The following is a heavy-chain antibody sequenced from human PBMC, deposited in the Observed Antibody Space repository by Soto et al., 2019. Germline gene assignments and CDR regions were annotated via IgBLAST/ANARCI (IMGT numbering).Heavy chain of an antibody. D-gene: IGHD3-10*01. V-gene: IGHV3-30-3*01. Sequence: GGSLRLSCAASGFTFSSYAMHWVRQAPGKGLEWVAVISYDGSNKYYADSVKGRFTISRDNSKNTLYLQMNSLRAEDTAVYYCARDYNYGPYYYYGMDVWGQGTTVTVSS. CDR2: ISYDGSNK. J-gene: IGHJ6*02. CDR3: ARDYNYGPYYYYGMDV. CDR1: GFTFSSYA.